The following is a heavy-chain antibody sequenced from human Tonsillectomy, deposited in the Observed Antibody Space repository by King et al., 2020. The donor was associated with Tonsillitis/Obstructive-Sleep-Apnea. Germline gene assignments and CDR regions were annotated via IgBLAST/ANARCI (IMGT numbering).Heavy chain of an antibody. J-gene: IGHJ2*01. Sequence: VQLVQSGAEVKKPGASVKVSCKASGYIFSGYYMHWVRQAPGQGLEWMGWINPNNGGTNYAQKFQGRVTMTRDTSIRPAYMELSRLRSDDTAVYYCARDKGDYRGGWSFDLWGRGTLVTVSS. CDR3: ARDKGDYRGGWSFDL. CDR2: INPNNGGT. CDR1: GYIFSGYY. V-gene: IGHV1-2*02. D-gene: IGHD4-23*01.